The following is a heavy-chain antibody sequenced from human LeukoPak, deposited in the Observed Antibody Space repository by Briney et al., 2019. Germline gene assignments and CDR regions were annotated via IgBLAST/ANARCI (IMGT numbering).Heavy chain of an antibody. V-gene: IGHV1-18*04. D-gene: IGHD3-10*01. CDR1: GYTFTSYG. CDR2: ISAYNGNT. CDR3: ARGRGFGELSLEYYFDY. Sequence: GASVKVSCKASGYTFTSYGISWVRQAPGQGLEWMGWISAYNGNTNYAQKLQGRVTMTTDTSTSTAYMELRSLRSDDTAVYYWARGRGFGELSLEYYFDYWGQGTLVTVSS. J-gene: IGHJ4*02.